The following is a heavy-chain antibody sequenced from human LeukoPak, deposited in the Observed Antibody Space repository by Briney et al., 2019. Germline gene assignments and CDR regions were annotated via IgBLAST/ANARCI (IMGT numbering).Heavy chain of an antibody. J-gene: IGHJ6*03. V-gene: IGHV4-34*01. CDR3: ARGQPYYDFWSGYRVYYYMDV. D-gene: IGHD3-3*01. CDR2: INHSGST. Sequence: SETMSLTCTVYGGSISSYYWSWIRQPPGKGLEWIGEINHSGSTNYNPSLKSRVTISVDTSKNQFSLKLSSVTAADTAVYYCARGQPYYDFWSGYRVYYYMDVWGKGTTVTVSS. CDR1: GGSISSYY.